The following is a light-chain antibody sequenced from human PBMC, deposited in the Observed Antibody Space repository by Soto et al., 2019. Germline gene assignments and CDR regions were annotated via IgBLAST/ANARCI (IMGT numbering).Light chain of an antibody. CDR1: QSVRDN. Sequence: EIVMTQSPATLSVSPGERATLSCMASQSVRDNLAWYQQKPGQAPGLLIYGASIRATGIPARFSGSGSDTEFTLTISSLQSEDFATYYCHQYDDWPLTFGPGTKVDIK. CDR2: GAS. CDR3: HQYDDWPLT. V-gene: IGKV3-15*01. J-gene: IGKJ3*01.